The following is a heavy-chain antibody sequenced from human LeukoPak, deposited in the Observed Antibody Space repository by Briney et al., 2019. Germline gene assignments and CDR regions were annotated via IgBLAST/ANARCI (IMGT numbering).Heavy chain of an antibody. Sequence: SETLSLTCTVSGGSISSSSYYWGWIRQPPGKGLEWIGSIYYSGSTYYNPSLKSRVTMSVDTSKNQFSLKLSSVTAADTAVYYCARAVQLTDAFDIWCQGTMVTVSS. V-gene: IGHV4-39*01. J-gene: IGHJ3*02. CDR2: IYYSGST. CDR1: GGSISSSSYY. CDR3: ARAVQLTDAFDI. D-gene: IGHD5-18*01.